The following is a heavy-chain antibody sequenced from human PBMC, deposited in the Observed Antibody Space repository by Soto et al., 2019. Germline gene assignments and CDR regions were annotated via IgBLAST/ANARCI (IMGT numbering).Heavy chain of an antibody. D-gene: IGHD2-2*01. V-gene: IGHV1-18*01. CDR3: ARDRGYCSSTSCHLADYMDV. J-gene: IGHJ6*03. CDR1: GYTFTSYG. CDR2: ISAYNGNT. Sequence: ALVKVSCKASGYTFTSYGISWVRQAPGQGLEWMGWISAYNGNTNYAQKLQGRVTMTTDTSTSTAYMELRSLRSDDTAVYYCARDRGYCSSTSCHLADYMDVWGKGTTVTVSS.